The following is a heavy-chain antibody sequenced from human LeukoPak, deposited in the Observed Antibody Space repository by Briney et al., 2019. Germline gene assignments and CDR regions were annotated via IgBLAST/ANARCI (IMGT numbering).Heavy chain of an antibody. CDR1: GGSISTHY. CDR2: INDSGST. V-gene: IGHV4-59*11. J-gene: IGHJ4*02. Sequence: SETLSLICSVSGGSISTHYLSWIRQPPGKRLEWMGYINDSGSTNYNPSLKSRVTISVDTSKNQFSLKLSSVTAADTAVYYCARLSGKWTWGQGTLVTVSS. CDR3: ARLSGKWT. D-gene: IGHD1-26*01.